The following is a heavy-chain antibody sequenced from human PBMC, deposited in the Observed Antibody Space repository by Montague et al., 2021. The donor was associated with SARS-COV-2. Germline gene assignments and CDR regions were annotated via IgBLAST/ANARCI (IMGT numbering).Heavy chain of an antibody. V-gene: IGHV4-34*01. CDR2: IHHGGST. Sequence: SETLSLTCAVHGGSFSTYSWKWIRQPPGKGLEWIGEIHHGGSTNYNPSLKSRVTISADTSKNQFSLKLTSVAAADTAVYYCARLGDGVVPSPILGVGPYYSYYYMGVWGKGTTVTVSS. J-gene: IGHJ6*03. CDR1: GGSFSTYS. D-gene: IGHD3-10*01. CDR3: ARLGDGVVPSPILGVGPYYSYYYMGV.